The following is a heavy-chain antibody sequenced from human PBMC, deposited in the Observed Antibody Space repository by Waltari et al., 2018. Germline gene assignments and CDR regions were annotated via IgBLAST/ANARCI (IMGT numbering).Heavy chain of an antibody. CDR3: AKAGGGY. V-gene: IGHV3-30*18. J-gene: IGHJ4*02. CDR1: GFTFSSYG. Sequence: VQPGRSPRLSCAASGFTFSSYGMHWVRQAPGKGLEWVAVIWYDGSNKYYADSVKGRFTISRDNSKNTLYLQMNSLRAEDTAMYYCAKAGGGYWGQGTLVTVSS. CDR2: IWYDGSNK. D-gene: IGHD3-16*01.